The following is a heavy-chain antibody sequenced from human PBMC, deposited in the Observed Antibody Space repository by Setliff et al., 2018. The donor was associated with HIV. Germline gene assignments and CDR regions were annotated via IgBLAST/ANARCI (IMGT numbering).Heavy chain of an antibody. V-gene: IGHV1-18*01. CDR3: ARGRGIVVVPAAYSFDY. CDR2: ISAYNGNT. CDR1: GYTFTSYA. J-gene: IGHJ4*02. D-gene: IGHD2-2*01. Sequence: ASVKVSCKASGYTFTSYAMHWVRQAPGQRLEWMGWISAYNGNTNYAQKLQARVTMTTDTSTSTAYMELRSLRSDDTAVYYCARGRGIVVVPAAYSFDYWGQGTLVTVSS.